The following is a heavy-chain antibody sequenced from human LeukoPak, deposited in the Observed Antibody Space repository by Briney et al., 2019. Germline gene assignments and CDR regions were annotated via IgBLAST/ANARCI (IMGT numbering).Heavy chain of an antibody. V-gene: IGHV3-23*01. CDR2: INGSGGST. J-gene: IGHJ6*03. Sequence: LPGGSLRLSCAASGFTFSSYAMSWVRQAPGKGLEWVSDINGSGGSTYYADSVKGRFTISRDNSKNTLCLQMNSLRAEDTAVYYCAKPMTTAEFPEYDMDVWGKGTTVTVSS. CDR1: GFTFSSYA. D-gene: IGHD4-11*01. CDR3: AKPMTTAEFPEYDMDV.